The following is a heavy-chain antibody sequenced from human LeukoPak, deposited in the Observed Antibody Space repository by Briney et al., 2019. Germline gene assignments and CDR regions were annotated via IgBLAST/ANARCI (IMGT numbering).Heavy chain of an antibody. J-gene: IGHJ4*02. CDR3: AVGIVATRDY. Sequence: ASVKVSCKTPGYTFTSYDINWVRQATGQGLEWMGWMNPSSGNTGYAQKFQGRITMTRNISISTAYMELSSLRSEDTAVYYCAVGIVATRDYWGQGTLVTVSS. CDR1: GYTFTSYD. V-gene: IGHV1-8*01. CDR2: MNPSSGNT. D-gene: IGHD5-12*01.